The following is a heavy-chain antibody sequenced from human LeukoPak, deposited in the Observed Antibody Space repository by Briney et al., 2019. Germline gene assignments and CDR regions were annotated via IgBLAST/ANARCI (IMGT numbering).Heavy chain of an antibody. D-gene: IGHD6-6*01. J-gene: IGHJ3*01. CDR1: GFPFSSYW. Sequence: GGSLRLSCVASGFPFSSYWMTWVRQAPGKGLEWVANIKQDGSKKSYVDSVKGRFTISRDNAKNSLYLQINSLRAEDTAVYYCARSSYSSSSSVWGQGTMVTVSS. V-gene: IGHV3-7*03. CDR3: ARSSYSSSSSV. CDR2: IKQDGSKK.